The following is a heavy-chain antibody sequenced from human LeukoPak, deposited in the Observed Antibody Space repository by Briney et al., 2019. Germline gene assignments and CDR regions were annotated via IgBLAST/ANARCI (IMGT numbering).Heavy chain of an antibody. V-gene: IGHV1-18*01. CDR3: ARDLTSSWKYGEIDF. CDR1: GYTFTSYG. D-gene: IGHD1-7*01. J-gene: IGHJ4*02. CDR2: ISAYGGNT. Sequence: ASVKVSCKASGYTFTSYGISWVRQAPGQGLEWMGWISAYGGNTDYAQRLQGRITMTTDTPTSTAYMELRSLRSDDTAVYYCARDLTSSWKYGEIDFWGQGTRVTVSS.